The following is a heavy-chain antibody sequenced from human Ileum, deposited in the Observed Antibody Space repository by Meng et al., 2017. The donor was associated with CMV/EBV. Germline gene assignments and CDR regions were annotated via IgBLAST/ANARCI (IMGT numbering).Heavy chain of an antibody. CDR2: INPSGDRT. V-gene: IGHV1-46*01. CDR3: ARDRFVAEYNLPNNWFDP. D-gene: IGHD1-1*01. Sequence: SVKVSCKASGYTFTNYYMHWLRQAPGQGLEWMGIINPSGDRTRYAQKFHGRLTLTRETSTSTVYMKLSSLRSEDTAVYYCARDRFVAEYNLPNNWFDPWGQGTLVTVSS. CDR1: GYTFTNYY. J-gene: IGHJ5*02.